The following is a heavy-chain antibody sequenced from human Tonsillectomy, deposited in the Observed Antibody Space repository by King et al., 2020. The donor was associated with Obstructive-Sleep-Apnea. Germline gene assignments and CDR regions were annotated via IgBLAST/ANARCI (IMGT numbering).Heavy chain of an antibody. CDR2: ISWNSGSI. CDR3: SKGGGSYYFGSGSYSDV. CDR1: GFTFDDYA. V-gene: IGHV3-9*01. Sequence: EVQLVESGGGLVQPGRSLRLSCAASGFTFDDYAMHWVRQAPGKGLEWVSGISWNSGSIGYADSVKGRFTISRDNAKNSLYLQMNSLRAEDTALYYCSKGGGSYYFGSGSYSDVWGQGTTVTVSS. D-gene: IGHD3-10*01. J-gene: IGHJ6*02.